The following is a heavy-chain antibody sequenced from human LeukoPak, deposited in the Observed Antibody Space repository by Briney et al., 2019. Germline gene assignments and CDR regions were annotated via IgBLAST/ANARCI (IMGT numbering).Heavy chain of an antibody. J-gene: IGHJ5*02. CDR2: IYYSGST. Sequence: SETLSLTCTVSGGSISSSSYYWGWLRQPPGRGLEWIGSIYYSGSTYYNPSLKSRVTISVDTSKNQFSLKLSSVTAADTAVYYCARSGTSIKWFDPWGQGTLVTVSS. V-gene: IGHV4-39*01. CDR1: GGSISSSSYY. CDR3: ARSGTSIKWFDP. D-gene: IGHD1-1*01.